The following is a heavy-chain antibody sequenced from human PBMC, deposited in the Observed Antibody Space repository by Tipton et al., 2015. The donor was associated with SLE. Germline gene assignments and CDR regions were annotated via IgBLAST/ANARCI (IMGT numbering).Heavy chain of an antibody. CDR3: ARVPLGLGELPGWFDP. D-gene: IGHD3-10*01. V-gene: IGHV1-3*01. J-gene: IGHJ5*02. CDR1: GYTFTSYA. Sequence: QSGAEVKKPGASVKVSCKASGYTFTSYAIRWVRQAPGQRLEWMGWINAGNGNTKCSQKFQGRVTITWDTSASTAYMELSSLRSEDRAVDYCARVPLGLGELPGWFDPWGQGTLVTVSS. CDR2: INAGNGNT.